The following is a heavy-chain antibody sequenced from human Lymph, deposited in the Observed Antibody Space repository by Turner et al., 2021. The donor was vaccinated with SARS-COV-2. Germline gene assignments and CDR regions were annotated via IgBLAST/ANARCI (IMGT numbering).Heavy chain of an antibody. Sequence: QLQLQESGPRLVKPLETLSLTCTVSGGSMNNNYWSWIRQPPGRRLEWNGFIFYRGCTNYNLSLKSQVTISVVTSENQFSLTLTSVTAADTAIYFCASPSLNNWVDLWGQGTLVTVSS. CDR1: GGSMNNNY. D-gene: IGHD3-9*01. CDR2: IFYRGCT. J-gene: IGHJ5*02. CDR3: ASPSLNNWVDL. V-gene: IGHV4-59*01.